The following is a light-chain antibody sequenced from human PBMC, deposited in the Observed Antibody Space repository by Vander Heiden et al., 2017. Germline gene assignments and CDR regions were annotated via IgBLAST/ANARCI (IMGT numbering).Light chain of an antibody. CDR3: QTWGTGFSWV. CDR1: SGHSSYP. J-gene: IGLJ3*02. Sequence: QLVLTQSPSASASLGAPVKLTCTLRSGHSSYPLAGHQQLPQKGPRYLMKLNSDGSHSKGDGIHDRFSGSSSRADRYLTISSLQSEDEADYYCQTWGTGFSWVFGGGTKLTVL. V-gene: IGLV4-69*01. CDR2: LNSDGSH.